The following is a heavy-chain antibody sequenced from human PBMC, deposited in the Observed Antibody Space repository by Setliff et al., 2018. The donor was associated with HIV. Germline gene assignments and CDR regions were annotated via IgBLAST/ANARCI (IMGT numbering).Heavy chain of an antibody. CDR2: IYHNGNT. CDR1: GYSISSGYY. V-gene: IGHV4-38-2*01. D-gene: IGHD1-26*01. CDR3: AAFSGTYQGAFDI. Sequence: PSETLSLTCAVSGYSISSGYYWGWIRQPPGKGLEWIGSIYHNGNTYYNPSPRSRVTISVDTSKNQFSLKLSSVTAADTAMYYCAAFSGTYQGAFDIWGQGTMVTVSS. J-gene: IGHJ3*02.